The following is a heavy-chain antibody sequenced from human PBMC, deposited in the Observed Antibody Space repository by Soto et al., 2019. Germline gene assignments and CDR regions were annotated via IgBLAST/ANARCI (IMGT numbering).Heavy chain of an antibody. CDR1: GDSFSDYY. J-gene: IGHJ4*02. CDR3: VGGRGRLVGSDY. D-gene: IGHD2-15*01. V-gene: IGHV4-34*01. CDR2: IDHSGNT. Sequence: QVQLQQWGAGLLKPSETLSLTCAVNGDSFSDYYWNWIRQPPGKGLEWIGEIDHSGNTNYSPSLKSRVTVSVDTSKNQFSLRLHPVAAADTAVYYCVGGRGRLVGSDYWGRGTLVTVSS.